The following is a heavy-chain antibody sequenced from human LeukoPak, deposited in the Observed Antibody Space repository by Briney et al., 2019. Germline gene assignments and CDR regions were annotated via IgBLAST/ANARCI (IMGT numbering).Heavy chain of an antibody. CDR1: GYTFTSYD. CDR2: MNPNSGNT. V-gene: IGHV1-8*03. CDR3: ARDLGRGYYYDSSGQPDLRNWFDP. Sequence: ASVKVSCKASGYTFTSYDINWVRQATGQGLEWMGRMNPNSGNTGYAQKFQGRVTITRNTSISTAYMELRSLRSDDTAVYYCARDLGRGYYYDSSGQPDLRNWFDPWGQGTLVTVSS. D-gene: IGHD3-22*01. J-gene: IGHJ5*02.